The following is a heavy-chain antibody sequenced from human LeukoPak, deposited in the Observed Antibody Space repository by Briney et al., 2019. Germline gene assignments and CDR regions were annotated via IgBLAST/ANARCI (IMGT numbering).Heavy chain of an antibody. Sequence: GGSLRLSCAASGFTFSSYAMSWVRQAPGKGLEWVSAISGSGGRTYYADPVKGRFTISRDDSKNTLYLQMKSLRAEDTAVYYCTTGVGATTDYYFGYWGQGTLVTVSS. CDR3: TTGVGATTDYYFGY. V-gene: IGHV3-23*01. J-gene: IGHJ4*02. CDR1: GFTFSSYA. CDR2: ISGSGGRT. D-gene: IGHD1-26*01.